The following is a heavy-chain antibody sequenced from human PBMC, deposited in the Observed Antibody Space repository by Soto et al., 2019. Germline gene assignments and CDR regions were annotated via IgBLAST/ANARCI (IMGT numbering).Heavy chain of an antibody. CDR1: GFTFSSYA. CDR3: ARLLGFNYYYAMDV. Sequence: EVQLLESGGDLVQPGGSLRLSCAASGFTFSSYAMSWVRQAPGKGREWVSVISGGGGDTYYADSVKGRFTISRDNSKNTLYLQMNSLRAEDTAVYSCARLLGFNYYYAMDVWGQGTTVTVSS. CDR2: ISGGGGDT. J-gene: IGHJ6*02. V-gene: IGHV3-23*01. D-gene: IGHD2-15*01.